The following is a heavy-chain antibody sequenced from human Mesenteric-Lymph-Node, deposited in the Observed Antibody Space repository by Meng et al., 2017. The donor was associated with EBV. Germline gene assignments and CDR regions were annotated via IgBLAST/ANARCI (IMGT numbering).Heavy chain of an antibody. J-gene: IGHJ4*02. Sequence: HRVQSWAEVKTPGSSVKVSCKTSGDTLSTYAITWVRQAPGQGPEWMGGIIPLFGPPNYAQKFQGRVTIIADESTNTAYMELSSLRSEDTAVYYCARDRDAYNYYFDYWGQGTLVTVSS. D-gene: IGHD5-24*01. CDR1: GDTLSTYA. CDR3: ARDRDAYNYYFDY. CDR2: IIPLFGPP. V-gene: IGHV1-69*01.